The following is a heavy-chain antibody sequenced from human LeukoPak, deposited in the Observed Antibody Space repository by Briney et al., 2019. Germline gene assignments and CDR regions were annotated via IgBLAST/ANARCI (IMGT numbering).Heavy chain of an antibody. CDR1: GGTFSSYA. J-gene: IGHJ4*02. CDR3: ARDPPRGTAPGY. D-gene: IGHD5-18*01. V-gene: IGHV1-69*05. Sequence: GASVKVSCKASGGTFSSYAISWVRQAPGQGLEWMGGIIPIFGTANYAQKFQGRVTITTDESTSTAYMELSSLRSEDTAVHYCARDPPRGTAPGYWGQGTLVTVSS. CDR2: IIPIFGTA.